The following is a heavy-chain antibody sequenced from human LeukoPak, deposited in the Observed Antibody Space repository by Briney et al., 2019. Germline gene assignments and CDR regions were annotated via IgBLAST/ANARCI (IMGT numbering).Heavy chain of an antibody. CDR2: IDPSGGST. D-gene: IGHD2-2*01. CDR1: GYTFTSYY. CDR3: ARELPLFYQTQTNFDY. Sequence: ASVKVSCKASGYTFTSYYMDWVRQAPGQGLEWMGIIDPSGGSTSYAQKFQGRVTMTRDTSTSTVYMELSSLRSEDTAVYYCARELPLFYQTQTNFDYWGQGTLVTVFS. J-gene: IGHJ4*02. V-gene: IGHV1-46*01.